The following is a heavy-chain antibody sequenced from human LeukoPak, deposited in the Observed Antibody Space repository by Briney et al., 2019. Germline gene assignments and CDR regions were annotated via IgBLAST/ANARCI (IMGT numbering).Heavy chain of an antibody. CDR1: GGSISSGGYY. CDR3: AKSTGYSNGPYDY. V-gene: IGHV4-31*03. D-gene: IGHD6-19*01. Sequence: SETLSLTCTVSGGSISSGGYYWSWIRQHPGKGLEWIGYIYYSGSTYYNPSLKSRVTISVDTSKNQFSLKLSYVTAADTALYYCAKSTGYSNGPYDYWGQGTLVTVSS. J-gene: IGHJ4*02. CDR2: IYYSGST.